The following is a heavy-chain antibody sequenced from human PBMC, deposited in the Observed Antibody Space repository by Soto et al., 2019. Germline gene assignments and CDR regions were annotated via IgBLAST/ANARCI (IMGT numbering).Heavy chain of an antibody. CDR1: GFTFSSYA. V-gene: IGHV3-23*01. D-gene: IGHD3-3*01. Sequence: GGSLRLSCAASGFTFSSYAMSWVRQAPGKGLEWVSAISGSGGSTYYADTVKGRFTISRDNSKNTLYMQMNRLRVEDMAVYYCAKARAQYYDFWSGYPVDYWGQGT. CDR3: AKARAQYYDFWSGYPVDY. J-gene: IGHJ4*02. CDR2: ISGSGGST.